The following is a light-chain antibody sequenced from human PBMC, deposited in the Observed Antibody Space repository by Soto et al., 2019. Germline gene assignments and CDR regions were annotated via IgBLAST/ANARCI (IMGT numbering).Light chain of an antibody. CDR1: SSDVGTYNV. CDR3: CSYAGGSTFV. Sequence: QSALTQPASVSGSPGQSITISCTGTSSDVGTYNVVSWYQQHPGKAPKLIIYEGSRRPSGVSNRFSGSKSGNTASLTISGLQAEDEADYYCCSYAGGSTFVFGGGTKSPS. CDR2: EGS. J-gene: IGLJ2*01. V-gene: IGLV2-23*03.